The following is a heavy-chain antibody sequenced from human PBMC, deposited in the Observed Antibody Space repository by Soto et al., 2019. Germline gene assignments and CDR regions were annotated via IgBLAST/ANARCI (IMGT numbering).Heavy chain of an antibody. J-gene: IGHJ4*02. V-gene: IGHV3-23*01. Sequence: PWGSLPISCEASVFIFSCYAMTWVRQAPGKGLQWVSSITGSSDYTSYIASVKGRFTISRDNSKNTLYLQMNSLRAEDTAVYFCAKEQTTGAHYALDYWSQGTLVTGSS. CDR1: VFIFSCYA. D-gene: IGHD2-8*02. CDR2: ITGSSDYT. CDR3: AKEQTTGAHYALDY.